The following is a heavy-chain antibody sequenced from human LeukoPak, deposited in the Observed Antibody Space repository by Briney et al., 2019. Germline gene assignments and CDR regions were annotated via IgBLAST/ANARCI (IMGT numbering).Heavy chain of an antibody. V-gene: IGHV4-4*02. D-gene: IGHD3-9*01. CDR1: GGSISSSNW. CDR3: ARRARHFDWLLTGPTPNWFDP. J-gene: IGHJ5*02. Sequence: SGTLSLTCAVSGGSISSSNWWSWVRQPPGKGLEWIGEIYHSGSTNYNPSLKSRVTISVDTSKNQFSLKLSSVTAADTAVYYCARRARHFDWLLTGPTPNWFDPWGQGTLVTVSS. CDR2: IYHSGST.